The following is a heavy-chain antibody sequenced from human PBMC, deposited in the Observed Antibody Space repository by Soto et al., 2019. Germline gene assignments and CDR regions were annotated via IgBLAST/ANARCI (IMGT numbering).Heavy chain of an antibody. D-gene: IGHD3-22*01. CDR1: GFTFGDYA. Sequence: GGSLRLSCTASGFTFGDYAMSWFRQAPGKGLEWVGFIRSKAYGGTTEYAASVKGRFTISRDDSKSIAYLQMNSLKTEDTAVYYCTRDYSTLIVVSAYWGQGTLVTVSS. J-gene: IGHJ4*02. CDR2: IRSKAYGGTT. V-gene: IGHV3-49*03. CDR3: TRDYSTLIVVSAY.